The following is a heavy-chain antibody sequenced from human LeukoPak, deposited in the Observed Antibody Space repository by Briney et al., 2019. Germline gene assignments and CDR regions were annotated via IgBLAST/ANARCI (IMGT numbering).Heavy chain of an antibody. V-gene: IGHV3-53*01. CDR2: IFAGGDV. Sequence: GGSLRLSCAASGFSVSNHYMSWVRQAPGKGLEWVSIIFAGGDVYYADSVKGRFTVSRDNVKNMVFLQMNRLTGEDTALYYCARVSFYAFDTWGQGTRVNVSS. D-gene: IGHD2/OR15-2a*01. CDR1: GFSVSNHY. J-gene: IGHJ3*02. CDR3: ARVSFYAFDT.